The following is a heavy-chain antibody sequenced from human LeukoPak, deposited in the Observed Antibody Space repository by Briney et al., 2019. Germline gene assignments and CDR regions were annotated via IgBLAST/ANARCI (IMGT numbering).Heavy chain of an antibody. V-gene: IGHV3-33*01. CDR1: GFTFSSYG. CDR3: ARNYYYDSTRLYYFDY. J-gene: IGHJ4*02. CDR2: IWYDGSNK. D-gene: IGHD3-22*01. Sequence: GGSLRLSCAASGFTFSSYGMHWVRQAPGKGLEWAALIWYDGSNKYYADSVKGRSTISRDNSKNTLYLQMNSLRAEDTAVYYCARNYYYDSTRLYYFDYWGQGTLVTVSS.